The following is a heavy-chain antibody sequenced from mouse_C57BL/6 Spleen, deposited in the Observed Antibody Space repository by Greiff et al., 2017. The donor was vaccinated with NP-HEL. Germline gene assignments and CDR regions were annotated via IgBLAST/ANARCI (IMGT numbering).Heavy chain of an antibody. D-gene: IGHD4-1*01. CDR1: GYSITSGYY. CDR2: ISYDGSN. V-gene: IGHV3-6*01. J-gene: IGHJ4*01. CDR3: ARSQTGTHYAMDY. Sequence: DVQLQESGPGLVKPSQSLSLTCSVTGYSITSGYYWNWIRQFPGNKLEWMGYISYDGSNNYNPSLKNRISITRDTSKNQFFLKLNSVTTEDTATYYCARSQTGTHYAMDYWGQGTSVTVSS.